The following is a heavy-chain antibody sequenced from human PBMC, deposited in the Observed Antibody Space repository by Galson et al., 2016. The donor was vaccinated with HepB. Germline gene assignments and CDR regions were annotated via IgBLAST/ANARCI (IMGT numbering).Heavy chain of an antibody. CDR3: AWDSRRDYFSGSSAFDY. V-gene: IGHV1-18*04. Sequence: SVKVSCKASGYTFTNYGVSWVRQAPGQGLEWMGWISVYKGDRNTNYAQKFKGRVTMTIDTSTSTAYMELRSLRSDDTAVYYCAWDSRRDYFSGSSAFDYWGQGTLVTVSS. CDR2: ISVYKGDRNT. D-gene: IGHD3-10*01. J-gene: IGHJ4*02. CDR1: GYTFTNYG.